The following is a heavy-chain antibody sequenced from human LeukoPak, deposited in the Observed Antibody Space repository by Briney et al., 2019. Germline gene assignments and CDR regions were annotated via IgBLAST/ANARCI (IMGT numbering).Heavy chain of an antibody. CDR3: AKDPNGDYIGTFDI. V-gene: IGHV3-48*01. J-gene: IGHJ3*02. Sequence: GGSLRLSCAASGFTFSSYSMNWVRQAPGKGLEWISCISTSSSAIYCADSVKGRFTISRDNAKNSLYLQMNSLRAEDTAVYYCAKDPNGDYIGTFDIWGQGTMVTVSS. CDR2: ISTSSSAI. D-gene: IGHD4-17*01. CDR1: GFTFSSYS.